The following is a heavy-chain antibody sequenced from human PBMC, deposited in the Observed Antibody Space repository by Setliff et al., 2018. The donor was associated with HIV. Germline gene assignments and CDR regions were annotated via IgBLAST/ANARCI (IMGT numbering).Heavy chain of an antibody. J-gene: IGHJ4*02. V-gene: IGHV3-48*01. D-gene: IGHD1-1*01. Sequence: GGSLRLSCAASGFPFSAYIMNWVRQAPGKGLEWISYISGSSTTIYYADSVKGRFIISRDNAKNSLYLQMNSLRAEETAVYYCAKVATWTGTTYYFESWGQGTLVTVSS. CDR3: AKVATWTGTTYYFES. CDR1: GFPFSAYI. CDR2: ISGSSTTI.